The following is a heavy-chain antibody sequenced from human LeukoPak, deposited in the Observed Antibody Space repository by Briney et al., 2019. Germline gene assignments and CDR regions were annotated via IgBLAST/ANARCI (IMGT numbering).Heavy chain of an antibody. D-gene: IGHD5-18*01. J-gene: IGHJ6*03. V-gene: IGHV4-31*03. CDR3: AREVPADTAMVTRTYYYYYYMDV. CDR1: GGSSRRGGYY. Sequence: HPSVSLSLTCTVSGGSSRRGGYYGGWFRKHPGKGLEWIGYIYYSGSTYYNPSLKSRVTISVDTSKNQFSLKLSSVTAADTAVYYCAREVPADTAMVTRTYYYYYYMDVWGKGTTVTVSS. CDR2: IYYSGST.